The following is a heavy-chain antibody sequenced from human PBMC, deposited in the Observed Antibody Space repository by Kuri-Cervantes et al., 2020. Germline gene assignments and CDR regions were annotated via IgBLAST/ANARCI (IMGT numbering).Heavy chain of an antibody. CDR3: ARDRDSSGWYSGLYYYYGMDV. D-gene: IGHD6-19*01. V-gene: IGHV3-11*04. J-gene: IGHJ6*02. CDR2: ISSSGSTI. CDR1: GFTFSDYY. Sequence: GGSLRLSCAASGFTFSDYYMSWIRQAPGKGLEWVSYISSSGSTIYYADSVKGRFTISRDNAKNSLYLQMNSLRAEDTAVYYCARDRDSSGWYSGLYYYYGMDVWGQGTTVTVSS.